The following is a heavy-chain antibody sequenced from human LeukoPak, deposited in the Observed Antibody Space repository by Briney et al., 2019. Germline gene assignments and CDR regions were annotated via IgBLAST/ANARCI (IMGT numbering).Heavy chain of an antibody. CDR3: AKDGPYYYDSSGYYAAYYMDV. V-gene: IGHV3-23*01. Sequence: GGSLRLSCAASGFTFSSYAMSWVRQAPGKGLEWVSAISGSGGSTYYADSVKSRFTISRDNSKNTLYLQMNSLRAEDTAVYYCAKDGPYYYDSSGYYAAYYMDVWGKGTTVTVSS. CDR2: ISGSGGST. D-gene: IGHD3-22*01. J-gene: IGHJ6*03. CDR1: GFTFSSYA.